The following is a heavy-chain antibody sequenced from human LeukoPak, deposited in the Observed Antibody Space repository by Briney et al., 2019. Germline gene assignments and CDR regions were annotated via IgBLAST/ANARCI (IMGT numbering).Heavy chain of an antibody. V-gene: IGHV1-18*01. CDR2: ISAYNGNT. CDR1: GYTFTSYG. J-gene: IGHJ4*02. CDR3: ARDRLLGYCSSTSCYPWSVGAVAGFDY. Sequence: ASVKVSCKASGYTFTSYGISWVRQAPGQGREWMGWISAYNGNTNYAQKLQGRVTMTTDTSTSTAYIELRSLRSDATAVYYCARDRLLGYCSSTSCYPWSVGAVAGFDYWGQGTLVTVSS. D-gene: IGHD2-2*01.